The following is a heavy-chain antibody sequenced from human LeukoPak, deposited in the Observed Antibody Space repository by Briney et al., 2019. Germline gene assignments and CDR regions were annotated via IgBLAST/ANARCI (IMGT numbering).Heavy chain of an antibody. CDR1: GFTFNTYA. Sequence: AGGSLRLSCAASGFTFNTYAMTWVRQAPGKGLEWVSTISRSGGSTYYADSVRGRFTISRDNSKNTLYLQMNSLRVEDTALYYCAKLGGAVDYWGQGTLVTVSS. D-gene: IGHD2-21*01. J-gene: IGHJ4*02. CDR2: ISRSGGST. V-gene: IGHV3-23*01. CDR3: AKLGGAVDY.